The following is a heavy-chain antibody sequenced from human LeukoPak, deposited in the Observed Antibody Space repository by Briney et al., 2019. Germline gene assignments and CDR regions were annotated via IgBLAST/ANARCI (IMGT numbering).Heavy chain of an antibody. CDR1: GGSISSYY. J-gene: IGHJ4*02. CDR3: ARDALGGYFDN. Sequence: SETLSLTCTVSGGSISSYYWSWIRQPPGKGLEWIGYIYYSGSTNYNPSLKSRVTISVDTSKSQFSLKLSSVTAADTAVYYCARDALGGYFDNWGQGTLVTVSS. CDR2: IYYSGST. V-gene: IGHV4-59*01. D-gene: IGHD3-16*01.